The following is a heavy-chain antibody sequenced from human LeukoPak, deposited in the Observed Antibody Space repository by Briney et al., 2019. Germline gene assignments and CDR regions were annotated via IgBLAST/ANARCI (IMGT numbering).Heavy chain of an antibody. CDR3: ATKTADFWSGYYPY. CDR1: GYTFTGYY. Sequence: ASVKVSCKASGYTFTGYYVHWVRQAPGQGLEWMGWINPNSGGTNYAQKFQGRVTMTRDTSISTAYMELSRLRSDDTAVYYCATKTADFWSGYYPYWGQGTLVTVSS. CDR2: INPNSGGT. D-gene: IGHD3-3*01. J-gene: IGHJ4*02. V-gene: IGHV1-2*02.